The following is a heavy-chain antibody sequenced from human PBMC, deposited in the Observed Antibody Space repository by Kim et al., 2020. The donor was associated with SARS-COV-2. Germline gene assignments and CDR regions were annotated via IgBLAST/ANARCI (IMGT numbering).Heavy chain of an antibody. CDR2: MWFDGTNK. Sequence: GGSLRLSCAASGFTFSSYGMYWVRQAPGKGLEWVAVMWFDGTNKYYADSVKGRFTISRDNSRNTLHLQMNSLRAEDTAVYYCARGVDSSGYYTLFDYWGQGTLVTVSS. D-gene: IGHD3-22*01. J-gene: IGHJ4*02. V-gene: IGHV3-33*01. CDR3: ARGVDSSGYYTLFDY. CDR1: GFTFSSYG.